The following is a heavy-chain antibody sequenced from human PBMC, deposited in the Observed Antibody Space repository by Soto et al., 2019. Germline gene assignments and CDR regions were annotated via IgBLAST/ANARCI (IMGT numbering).Heavy chain of an antibody. Sequence: GGSLRLSCAASGFTFSNAWMNWVRQAPGKGLEWVGRIKSKTDGGTTDYAAPGKGRFTISIDDSTNTLYLQMNSLKTEDTAVYYCTTDTVTVLNWFDPWGQGTLVTVSS. CDR2: IKSKTDGGTT. CDR1: GFTFSNAW. J-gene: IGHJ5*02. CDR3: TTDTVTVLNWFDP. V-gene: IGHV3-15*07. D-gene: IGHD4-17*01.